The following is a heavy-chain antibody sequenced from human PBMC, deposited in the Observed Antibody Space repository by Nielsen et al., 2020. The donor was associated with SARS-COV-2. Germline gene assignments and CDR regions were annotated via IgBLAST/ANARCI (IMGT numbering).Heavy chain of an antibody. D-gene: IGHD3-10*01. CDR2: VSTRGGST. CDR3: AKVMGVQGGYYYMDV. Sequence: GGSLRLSCATSGFTFSSHALHWVRQAPGKGLEWVSGVSTRGGSTNYADSVKGRFIISRDNSKNTLYLQMNSLRVEDTAVYYCAKVMGVQGGYYYMDVWGKGTTVTVSS. J-gene: IGHJ6*03. V-gene: IGHV3-23*01. CDR1: GFTFSSHA.